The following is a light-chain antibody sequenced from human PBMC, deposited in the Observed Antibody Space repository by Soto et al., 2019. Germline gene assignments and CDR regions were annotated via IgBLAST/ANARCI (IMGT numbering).Light chain of an antibody. CDR2: KAS. CDR1: QSIINW. V-gene: IGKV1-5*03. CDR3: QHYNSSPWT. Sequence: DIQMTQSPSTLSASVGDRVTITCRASQSIINWLGWYQQKPGKAPKLLIYKASSLESGVPSRFSGSGSGTDFTLTINRLQPDDFATYYCQHYNSSPWTFGQGTKVEIK. J-gene: IGKJ1*01.